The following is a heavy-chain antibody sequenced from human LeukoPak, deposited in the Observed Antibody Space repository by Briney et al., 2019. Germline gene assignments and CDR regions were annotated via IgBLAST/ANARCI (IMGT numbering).Heavy chain of an antibody. V-gene: IGHV3-33*01. Sequence: GGSLRLSCAASGFTFSSYGMHWVRPAPGEGLEWVAVIWYDGSNKYYADSVKGRFTISRDSSKDTLFLQMNTLRAEDTGVYYCARLGSSWSIDYWGQGTLVTVSS. J-gene: IGHJ4*02. CDR3: ARLGSSWSIDY. D-gene: IGHD6-13*01. CDR2: IWYDGSNK. CDR1: GFTFSSYG.